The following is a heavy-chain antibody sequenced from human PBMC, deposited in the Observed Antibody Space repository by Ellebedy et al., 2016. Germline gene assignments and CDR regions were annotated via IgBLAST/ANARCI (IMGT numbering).Heavy chain of an antibody. Sequence: GGSLRLXXAASGFTFDDYAMHWVRQAPGKGLEWVSGISWNSGSIGYADSVKGRFTISRDNAKNSLYLQMNSLRAEDTALYYCAKDMDDGNFDYWGQGTLVTVSS. CDR1: GFTFDDYA. CDR3: AKDMDDGNFDY. CDR2: ISWNSGSI. J-gene: IGHJ4*02. D-gene: IGHD1-1*01. V-gene: IGHV3-9*01.